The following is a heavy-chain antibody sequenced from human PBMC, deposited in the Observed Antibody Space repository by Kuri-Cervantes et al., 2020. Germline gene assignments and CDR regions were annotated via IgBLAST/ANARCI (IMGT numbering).Heavy chain of an antibody. J-gene: IGHJ6*03. Sequence: SETLSLTCTVSGGSISSDNYYWGWIRQPPGKGLEWIGSIYYSGSTYYNPSLKSRVTISVDTSKNQFSLKLSSVTAADTAVYYCARASYDFWSGYYPYYYYMDVWGKGTTVTVSS. V-gene: IGHV4-39*07. D-gene: IGHD3-3*01. CDR2: IYYSGST. CDR1: GGSISSDNYY. CDR3: ARASYDFWSGYYPYYYYMDV.